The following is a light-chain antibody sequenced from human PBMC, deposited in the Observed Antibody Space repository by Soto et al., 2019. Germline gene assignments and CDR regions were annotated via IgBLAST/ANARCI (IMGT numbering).Light chain of an antibody. J-gene: IGKJ2*01. CDR2: GAS. V-gene: IGKV3-11*01. Sequence: EIVLTQSPATLSLSPGERATLSCRASQSVSNYLAWYQQKPGQAPRLLIYGASNRSTGIPARFTGRGSGTDFTLTISSLEPEEFAVYYCQHRGEWPRTFGQGTKLEIK. CDR1: QSVSNY. CDR3: QHRGEWPRT.